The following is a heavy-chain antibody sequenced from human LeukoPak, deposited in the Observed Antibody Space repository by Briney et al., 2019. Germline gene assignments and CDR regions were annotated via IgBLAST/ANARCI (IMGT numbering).Heavy chain of an antibody. V-gene: IGHV3-9*01. CDR2: ISWNSGSI. Sequence: GRSLRLSCAASGFTFDDYAMHWLRQAPGKGLEWVSYISWNSGSIGYADSVKGRFTISRDNAKNSLYLQMNSLRAEDTALYYCAKDITSGSGSYLIPDYWGQGTLVTVSS. CDR3: AKDITSGSGSYLIPDY. CDR1: GFTFDDYA. J-gene: IGHJ4*02. D-gene: IGHD1-26*01.